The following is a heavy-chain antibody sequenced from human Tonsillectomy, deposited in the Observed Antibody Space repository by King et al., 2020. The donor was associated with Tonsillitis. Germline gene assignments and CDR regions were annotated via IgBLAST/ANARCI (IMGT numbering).Heavy chain of an antibody. CDR3: AKKLVRGSGNYHNRYSYYDMDV. D-gene: IGHD3-10*01. Sequence: VQLVESGGGVVQPGGSLRLSCAASGFTFSCYGIHWVRQAPGKGLEWVAFIRFDGGEKYYTDSVKGRFNISRDNSKNTLYLEMNSLRAEDTAMYYCAKKLVRGSGNYHNRYSYYDMDVWGQGTTVTVSS. V-gene: IGHV3-30*02. CDR1: GFTFSCYG. J-gene: IGHJ6*02. CDR2: IRFDGGEK.